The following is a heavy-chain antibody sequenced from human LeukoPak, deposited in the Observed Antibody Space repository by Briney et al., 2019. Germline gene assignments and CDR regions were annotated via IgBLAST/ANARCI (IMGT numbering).Heavy chain of an antibody. CDR1: GFTFTDYF. D-gene: IGHD3-22*01. V-gene: IGHV1-69*05. Sequence: SVKVSCKASGFTFTDYFVHWVRQAPGQGLEWMGRIIPIFGTANYAQKFQGRVTITTDESTSTAYMELSSLRSEDTAVYYCARDPNYYDSSGPTYWGQGTLVTVSS. CDR3: ARDPNYYDSSGPTY. J-gene: IGHJ4*02. CDR2: IIPIFGTA.